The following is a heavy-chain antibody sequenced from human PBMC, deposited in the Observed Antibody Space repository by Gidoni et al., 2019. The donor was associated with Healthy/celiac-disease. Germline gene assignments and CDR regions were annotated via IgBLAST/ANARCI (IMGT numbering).Heavy chain of an antibody. CDR3: ARGRGVGALPFDY. CDR2: INHSGST. V-gene: IGHV4-34*01. D-gene: IGHD1-26*01. J-gene: IGHJ4*02. CDR1: GGSFSGYY. Sequence: QVQLQQWGAGLLKPSETLSLTCAVYGGSFSGYYWSWIRQPPGKGLEWIGEINHSGSTNYNPSLKSRVTISVDTSKNQFSLKLSSVTAADTAVYYCARGRGVGALPFDYWGQGTLVTVSS.